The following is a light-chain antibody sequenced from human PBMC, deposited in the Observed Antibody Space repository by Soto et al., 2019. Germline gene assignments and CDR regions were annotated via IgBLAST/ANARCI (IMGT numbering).Light chain of an antibody. J-gene: IGLJ3*02. V-gene: IGLV2-14*01. CDR3: SSYTSSSTPWV. CDR2: EVS. Sequence: QSVLTQPASVSGSPGQSITISCTGTSSDVGGYNYVSWYQQHPGKAPKLMIYEVSNRPSGVSNRSSGSKSGNTASLTISGLQAEDEADYYCSSYTSSSTPWVFGGGTKVTVL. CDR1: SSDVGGYNY.